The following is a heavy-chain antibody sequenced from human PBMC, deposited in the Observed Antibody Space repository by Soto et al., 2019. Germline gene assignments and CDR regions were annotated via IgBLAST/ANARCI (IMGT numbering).Heavy chain of an antibody. CDR2: ISSSSSYI. Sequence: VRQAPGKGLEWVSSISSSSSYIYYADSVKGRFTISRDNAKNSLYLQMNSLRAEDTAVYYCARDAVTTARPYYYGMDVWGQGTTVTV. CDR3: ARDAVTTARPYYYGMDV. J-gene: IGHJ6*02. V-gene: IGHV3-21*01. D-gene: IGHD4-17*01.